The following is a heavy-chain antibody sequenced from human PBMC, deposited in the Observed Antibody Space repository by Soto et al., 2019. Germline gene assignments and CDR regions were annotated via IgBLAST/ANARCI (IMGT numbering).Heavy chain of an antibody. Sequence: QVQLVESGGGVVQPGRSLRLSCAASGFIFSSYGMHWVRQAPGKGLEWVAVISYEGSHTYYADSVKGRFTITRDKSKNTLYLQMNSLRTADTAVYYCAKEVHCGGGSCSWSEGFDYWGQGTLLTVSS. CDR3: AKEVHCGGGSCSWSEGFDY. J-gene: IGHJ4*02. D-gene: IGHD2-15*01. CDR1: GFIFSSYG. V-gene: IGHV3-30*18. CDR2: ISYEGSHT.